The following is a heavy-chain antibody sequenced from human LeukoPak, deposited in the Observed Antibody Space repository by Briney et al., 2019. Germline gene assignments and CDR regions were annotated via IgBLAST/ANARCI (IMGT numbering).Heavy chain of an antibody. CDR2: IKQDGSEV. CDR1: GFTFTEYW. CDR3: AREAYCGGPSCFAVSYMDV. Sequence: QSGGSLRLSCAASGFTFTEYWMTWVRQAPGQRLEWVANIKQDGSEVYYVDSVEGRFTISRDNTKNSVYLQMSSLGVEDTAVYYCAREAYCGGPSCFAVSYMDVWGEGTTVTVSS. J-gene: IGHJ6*03. D-gene: IGHD2-21*01. V-gene: IGHV3-7*01.